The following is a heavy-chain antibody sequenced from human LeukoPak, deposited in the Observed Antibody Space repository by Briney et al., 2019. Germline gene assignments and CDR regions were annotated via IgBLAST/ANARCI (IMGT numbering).Heavy chain of an antibody. D-gene: IGHD5-24*01. Sequence: SETLSLTCTVSGGSISSGSYYWSWIPQPAGKGLEWIGRIYASGSTNYNPSLKSRVTISVDTSKNQFSLKLNSVTAADTAVYYCARGTATINFDYWGQGTLVTVSS. CDR3: ARGTATINFDY. V-gene: IGHV4-61*02. CDR2: IYASGST. J-gene: IGHJ4*02. CDR1: GGSISSGSYY.